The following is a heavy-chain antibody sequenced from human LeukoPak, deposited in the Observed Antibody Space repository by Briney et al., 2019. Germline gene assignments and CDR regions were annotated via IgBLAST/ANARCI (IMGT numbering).Heavy chain of an antibody. D-gene: IGHD1-26*01. V-gene: IGHV3-7*03. CDR3: ARDPNLYSGTYDTY. CDR2: IKQDGSER. J-gene: IGHJ4*02. Sequence: GGSLRLSCAASGFTFRDYYMSWVRQAPGKGLEWVANIKQDGSERYYVDSVKGRFTISRDNAKNSVFLQMNSLRAEDTAVYYCARDPNLYSGTYDTYWGQGTLVTVSS. CDR1: GFTFRDYY.